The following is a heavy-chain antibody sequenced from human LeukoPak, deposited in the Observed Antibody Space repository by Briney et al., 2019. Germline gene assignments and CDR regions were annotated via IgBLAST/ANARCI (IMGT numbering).Heavy chain of an antibody. V-gene: IGHV6-1*01. D-gene: IGHD3-9*01. Sequence: SQTLSLTCAISGDSVSSKSAAWNWIRQSPSRGLEWLGRTYYRSKWYNDYAVSVKSRITINPDTSRNQFSLKLSSVTAADTAVYYCARVNRYDILTGYYMLGDNHKGIFDYWGQGTLVTVSS. CDR3: ARVNRYDILTGYYMLGDNHKGIFDY. CDR2: TYYRSKWYN. CDR1: GDSVSSKSAA. J-gene: IGHJ4*02.